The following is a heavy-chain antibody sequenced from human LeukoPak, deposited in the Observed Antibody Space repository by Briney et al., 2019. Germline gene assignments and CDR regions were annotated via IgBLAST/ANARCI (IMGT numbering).Heavy chain of an antibody. V-gene: IGHV3-23*01. CDR1: GFTFSSYA. J-gene: IGHJ4*01. CDR2: ISGSGGST. D-gene: IGHD2-21*02. Sequence: GGSLRLSCAASGFTFSSYAMSWVRQAPGKGLEWVSAISGSGGSTYYADSVKGRFTISRDSSKNTVFLQMDSLRAEGTAVYYCAKETELTVSALFDYWGQEPWSPSPQ. CDR3: AKETELTVSALFDY.